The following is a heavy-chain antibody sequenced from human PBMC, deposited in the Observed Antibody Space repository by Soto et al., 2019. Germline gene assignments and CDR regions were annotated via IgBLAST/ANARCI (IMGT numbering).Heavy chain of an antibody. V-gene: IGHV3-23*01. D-gene: IGHD4-17*01. CDR1: GFSFSSYA. CDR2: ISSSGGST. CDR3: AKSSAVRRDEYYYYYYMDV. J-gene: IGHJ6*03. Sequence: EVQLLVSGGGLVQPGGSLRLSCAASGFSFSSYAMNWVRQAPGKGLEWVSSISSSGGSTYYADSVKGRFTFSRDNSKNKRYLQMNSLRAEDTAVYYCAKSSAVRRDEYYYYYYMDVWGKGTTVTVSS.